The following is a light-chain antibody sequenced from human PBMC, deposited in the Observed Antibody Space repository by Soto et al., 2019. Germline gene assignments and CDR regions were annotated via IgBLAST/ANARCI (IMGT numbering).Light chain of an antibody. CDR1: SSNIGSNT. Sequence: QSVLTQPPSASGTPGQRVTISCSGRSSNIGSNTVNCYQQLPGTAPKLLFYSNNQRPSGVPDRFSGSKSGTSASLAISGLQSEDEADYYCATWDDSLNGYVFGTGTKVTVL. V-gene: IGLV1-44*01. J-gene: IGLJ1*01. CDR2: SNN. CDR3: ATWDDSLNGYV.